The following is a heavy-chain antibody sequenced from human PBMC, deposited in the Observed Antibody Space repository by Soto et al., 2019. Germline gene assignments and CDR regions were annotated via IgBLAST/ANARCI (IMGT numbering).Heavy chain of an antibody. J-gene: IGHJ4*02. CDR2: IIPILTIP. D-gene: IGHD6-19*01. CDR1: GGTFSSLG. CDR3: ASVAVAAPDDH. V-gene: IGHV1-69*02. Sequence: QVQLVQSGAEVKKPGSSVKVSCKASGGTFSSLGISWVRHAPGQGLEWMGRIIPILTIPNYAQKFQGRVTITADKLTNTAYMELTSLRSEDTAVYYCASVAVAAPDDHWGQGTLVTVSS.